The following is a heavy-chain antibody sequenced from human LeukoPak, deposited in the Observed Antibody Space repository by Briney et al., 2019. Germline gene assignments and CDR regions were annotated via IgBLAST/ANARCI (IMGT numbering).Heavy chain of an antibody. V-gene: IGHV3-23*01. CDR3: AKVGYSSGWYGSQEYYFDY. CDR1: GFTFSSYA. CDR2: ISGSGGST. J-gene: IGHJ4*02. Sequence: GGSLRLSCAASGFTFSSYAMSWVRQAPGKGLEWVSAISGSGGSTYYADFVKGRFTISRDNSKNTLYLQMNSLRAEDTAVYYCAKVGYSSGWYGSQEYYFDYWGQGTLVTVSS. D-gene: IGHD6-19*01.